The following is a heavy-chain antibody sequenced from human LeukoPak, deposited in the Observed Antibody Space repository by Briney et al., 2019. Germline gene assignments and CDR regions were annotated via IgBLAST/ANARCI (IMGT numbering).Heavy chain of an antibody. CDR1: GFTFSTYA. D-gene: IGHD2-8*02. V-gene: IGHV3-48*02. J-gene: IGHJ4*02. CDR2: ISSRSGTI. Sequence: GGSLRLSCAASGFTFSTYAMSWVRQAPGKGLEWVSYISSRSGTIYYADSVKGRFTISRDNAKNSLYLQMNSLRDEDTAVYYCARPTNWWGYFDYWGQGTQVTVSS. CDR3: ARPTNWWGYFDY.